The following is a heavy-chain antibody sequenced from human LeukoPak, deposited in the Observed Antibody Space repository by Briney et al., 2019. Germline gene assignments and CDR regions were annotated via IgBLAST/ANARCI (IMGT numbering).Heavy chain of an antibody. D-gene: IGHD3-16*01. J-gene: IGHJ5*02. V-gene: IGHV1-46*01. CDR3: AILRYANNWVGR. CDR2: INPSGGAI. Sequence: ASVKVPCKASGYILTNCYMHWVRQAPGQGLEWMGMINPSGGAISNAQKFQGRVTMTRDTSSSTGYMELSSLRSEDTAVYYCAILRYANNWVGRWGQGTLVTVSS. CDR1: GYILTNCY.